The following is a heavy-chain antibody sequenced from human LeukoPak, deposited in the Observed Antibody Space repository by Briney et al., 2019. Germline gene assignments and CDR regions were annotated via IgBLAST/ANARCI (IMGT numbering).Heavy chain of an antibody. Sequence: GASVKVSCKASGSTFTSYYIHWVRQAPGQGLEWMGWINPDSGGTSSAQKFQGRVTMTRDTSISTAYMELNRLRSDDTAVYYCASAGGGDSSGWGAIDISGQGTMVTVS. CDR2: INPDSGGT. CDR3: ASAGGGDSSGWGAIDI. CDR1: GSTFTSYY. J-gene: IGHJ3*02. V-gene: IGHV1-2*02. D-gene: IGHD5-18*01.